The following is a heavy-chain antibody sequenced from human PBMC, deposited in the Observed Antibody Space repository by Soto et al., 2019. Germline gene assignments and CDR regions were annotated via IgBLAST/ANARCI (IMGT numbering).Heavy chain of an antibody. V-gene: IGHV3-30*18. CDR3: AKEYQLLSYYYYYYMDV. J-gene: IGHJ6*03. CDR1: GFTFSSYG. CDR2: ISYDGSNK. D-gene: IGHD2-2*01. Sequence: GGSLRLSCAASGFTFSSYGMHWVRQAPGKGLEWVAVISYDGSNKYYADSVKGRFTISRDNSKNTLYLQMNSLRAEDTAVYYCAKEYQLLSYYYYYYMDVWGKGTTVTVSS.